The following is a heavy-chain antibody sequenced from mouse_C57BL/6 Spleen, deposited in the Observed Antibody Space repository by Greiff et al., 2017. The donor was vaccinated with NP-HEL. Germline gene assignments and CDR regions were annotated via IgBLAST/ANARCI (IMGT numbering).Heavy chain of an antibody. D-gene: IGHD6-1*01. J-gene: IGHJ2*01. CDR2: IYPGDGDT. Sequence: VQLQQSGPELVKPGASVKISCKASGYAFSSSWMNWVKQRPGKGLEWIGRIYPGDGDTNSNGKFKGKATLTADKSSSTAYMQLSSLTSEDSAVYFCAREGLPRYYFDYWGQGTTLTVSS. V-gene: IGHV1-82*01. CDR3: AREGLPRYYFDY. CDR1: GYAFSSSW.